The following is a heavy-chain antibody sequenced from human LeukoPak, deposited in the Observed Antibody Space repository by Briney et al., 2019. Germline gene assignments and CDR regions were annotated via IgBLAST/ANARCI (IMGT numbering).Heavy chain of an antibody. Sequence: GGSLRLSCAASGFTFSSFAMSWVRQGPGKGLEWVSGINWNGGSTGYSDSVKGRFTISRDNAKNSLYLQMNSLGAEDTALYYCAREYFETPNQLDYWGQGALVTVSS. V-gene: IGHV3-20*04. D-gene: IGHD3-9*01. CDR1: GFTFSSFA. J-gene: IGHJ4*02. CDR3: AREYFETPNQLDY. CDR2: INWNGGST.